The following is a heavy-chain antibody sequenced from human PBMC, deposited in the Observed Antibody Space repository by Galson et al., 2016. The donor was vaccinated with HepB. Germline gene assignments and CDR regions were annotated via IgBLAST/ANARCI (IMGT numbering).Heavy chain of an antibody. J-gene: IGHJ4*02. CDR3: ARGRNSAFDS. Sequence: CAISGDSVTRNGVAWSWIRQSPSRGLEWLGRTYYSSRWNNDYSASVKSRITINLDTPNNLFSLQLSSVTPEDTAVYYCARGRNSAFDSWGQGTLVTVSS. V-gene: IGHV6-1*01. D-gene: IGHD1-14*01. CDR1: GDSVTRNGVA. CDR2: TYYSSRWNN.